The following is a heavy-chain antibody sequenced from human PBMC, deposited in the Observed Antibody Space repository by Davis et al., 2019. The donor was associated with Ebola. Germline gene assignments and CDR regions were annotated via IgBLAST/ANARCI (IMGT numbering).Heavy chain of an antibody. CDR2: IKSDGSST. CDR3: ARHVDGDFWYFDL. CDR1: GFTFSTYA. V-gene: IGHV3-74*01. Sequence: HTGGSLRLSCAASGFTFSTYAMSWVRQAPGKGLVWVSHIKSDGSSTRYADSVKGRFTVSRDNSENMLYLQMRTLRVEDTAVYYCARHVDGDFWYFDLWGRGTRVTVSS. J-gene: IGHJ2*01. D-gene: IGHD4-17*01.